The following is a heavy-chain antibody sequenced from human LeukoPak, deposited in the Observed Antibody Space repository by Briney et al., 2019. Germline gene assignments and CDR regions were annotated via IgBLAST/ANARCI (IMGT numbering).Heavy chain of an antibody. CDR2: IYTSGST. D-gene: IGHD6-6*01. Sequence: SQTLSLTCTVSGGSISSGSYYWSWIRQPAGKGLEWIGRIYTSGSTNYNPSLKSRVTISVDTSKNQFSLKLSSVTAADTAVYYCAGLRRSSSSYYYYYMDVWGKGTTVTVSS. J-gene: IGHJ6*03. CDR3: AGLRRSSSSYYYYYMDV. CDR1: GGSISSGSYY. V-gene: IGHV4-61*02.